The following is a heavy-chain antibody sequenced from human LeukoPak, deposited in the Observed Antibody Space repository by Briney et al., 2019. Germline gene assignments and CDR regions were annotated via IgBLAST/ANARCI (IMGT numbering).Heavy chain of an antibody. Sequence: SETLSLTCAVYGGSFSGNYWSWIRQPPGKGLEWIGEINHSGSTNYNPSLKSRVTISVDTSKNQFSLKLSSVTAADTAVYYCARTGARGYYDSSGYHFDYWGQGTLVTVSS. D-gene: IGHD3-22*01. V-gene: IGHV4-34*01. J-gene: IGHJ4*02. CDR2: INHSGST. CDR1: GGSFSGNY. CDR3: ARTGARGYYDSSGYHFDY.